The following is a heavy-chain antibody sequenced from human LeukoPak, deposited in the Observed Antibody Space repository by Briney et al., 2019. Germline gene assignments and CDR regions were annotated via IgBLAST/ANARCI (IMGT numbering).Heavy chain of an antibody. Sequence: ASVKVSCKASGYTFTVYYMHWVRQAPGQGLEWMGRINPNSGGTNYAQKFQGRVTMTRDTSISTAYMELSRLRSDDTAVYYCARGGDFWSGYYWANWFDPWGQGTLVTVSS. CDR3: ARGGDFWSGYYWANWFDP. J-gene: IGHJ5*02. D-gene: IGHD3-3*01. V-gene: IGHV1-2*06. CDR2: INPNSGGT. CDR1: GYTFTVYY.